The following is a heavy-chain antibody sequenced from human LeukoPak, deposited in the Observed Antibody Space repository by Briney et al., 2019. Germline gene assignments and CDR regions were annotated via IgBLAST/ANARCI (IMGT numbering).Heavy chain of an antibody. CDR2: INTNAGNP. CDR3: ARVAWETYDSSGSEYFDY. Sequence: GASVKVSRKASGYTFTSYAMNWVRQAPGQGLEWMGWINTNAGNPTYAQGFTGRFVFSLDTSVSTAYLQISSLKAEDTAVYYCARVAWETYDSSGSEYFDYWGQGTLVTVSS. CDR1: GYTFTSYA. J-gene: IGHJ4*02. V-gene: IGHV7-4-1*02. D-gene: IGHD3-22*01.